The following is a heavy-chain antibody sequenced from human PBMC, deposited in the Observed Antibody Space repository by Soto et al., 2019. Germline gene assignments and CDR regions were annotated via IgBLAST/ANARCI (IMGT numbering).Heavy chain of an antibody. D-gene: IGHD2-8*01. CDR2: VYYRGRS. CDR1: GGSASNSNYY. Sequence: SETLSLTCTVSGGSASNSNYYWGWIRQSPGKGLEWIGSVYYRGRSYSKSSVKSRVTISVDTSKNQFSLNLNSVTASDTAVYYCVSQRTSVLTQAYFDYWGPGALVTVSS. J-gene: IGHJ4*02. CDR3: VSQRTSVLTQAYFDY. V-gene: IGHV4-39*01.